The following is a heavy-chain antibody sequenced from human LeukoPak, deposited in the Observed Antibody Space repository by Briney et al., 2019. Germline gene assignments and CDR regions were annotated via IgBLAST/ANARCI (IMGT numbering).Heavy chain of an antibody. CDR3: ARAPAIAVADYYFDY. J-gene: IGHJ4*02. D-gene: IGHD6-19*01. CDR2: IYTSGST. CDR1: GGSISSYY. V-gene: IGHV4-4*07. Sequence: PSETLSLTCTASGGSISSYYWSWIRQPAGKGLEWIGRIYTSGSTNYNPSLKSRVTMSVDTSKNQFSLKLSSVTAADTAVYYCARAPAIAVADYYFDYWGQGTLVTVSS.